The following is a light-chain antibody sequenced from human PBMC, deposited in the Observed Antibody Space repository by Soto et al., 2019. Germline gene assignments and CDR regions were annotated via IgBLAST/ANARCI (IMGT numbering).Light chain of an antibody. V-gene: IGKV2-30*01. CDR1: QSLVSSDGNTY. Sequence: DVVLTQSPLSLPVTLGQPASISCRSSQSLVSSDGNTYLTWFQQRPVQSPRRLIYKVSNRDSGVPDRFSGSGSGTDFTLKISRVEAEDVGVYYCMQGSHWPPWTFGQGTKVEIK. J-gene: IGKJ1*01. CDR2: KVS. CDR3: MQGSHWPPWT.